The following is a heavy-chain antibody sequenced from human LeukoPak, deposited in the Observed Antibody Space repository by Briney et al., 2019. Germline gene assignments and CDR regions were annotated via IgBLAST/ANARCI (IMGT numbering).Heavy chain of an antibody. V-gene: IGHV1-69*04. D-gene: IGHD3-22*01. CDR1: GGTFSSYA. CDR2: IIPNLVIA. J-gene: IGHJ4*02. Sequence: SVKVSCKASGGTFSSYAISWVRQAPGQGLEWMGRIIPNLVIANYAQKSQGRVTITADKSTSTAYMELRSLRSEDTAVYYCAQPHLDSSILGYWGQGTLVTVSS. CDR3: AQPHLDSSILGY.